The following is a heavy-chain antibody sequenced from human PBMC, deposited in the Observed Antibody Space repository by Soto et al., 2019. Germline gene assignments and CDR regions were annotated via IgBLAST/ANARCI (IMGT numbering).Heavy chain of an antibody. CDR3: ARGLKWGLFDS. Sequence: EVQLVESGGGLVQTGGSLRLSCAASGFTFSRDWMHWVRQAPGKGLVWVSHLNRDGSSTSYADSVNGRFTISRDNARNTLFLQRNSLRAEDTAVYYCARGLKWGLFDSWGQGTLVTVSS. CDR1: GFTFSRDW. D-gene: IGHD4-4*01. V-gene: IGHV3-74*01. CDR2: LNRDGSST. J-gene: IGHJ4*02.